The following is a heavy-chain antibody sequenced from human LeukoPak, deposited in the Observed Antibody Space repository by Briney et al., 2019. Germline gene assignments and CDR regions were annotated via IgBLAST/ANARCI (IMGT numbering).Heavy chain of an antibody. CDR3: ARGDCSSTSCYNYYYYYMDV. J-gene: IGHJ6*03. V-gene: IGHV1-69*13. D-gene: IGHD2-2*01. CDR2: IIPIFGTA. CDR1: GGTFSSYA. Sequence: SVKVSCKASGGTFSSYAISWVRQAPGQGLEWMGGIIPIFGTANYAQKFQGRVTITADESTSTAYMELSSLRSEDTAVYYCARGDCSSTSCYNYYYYYMDVWGKGTTVTVSS.